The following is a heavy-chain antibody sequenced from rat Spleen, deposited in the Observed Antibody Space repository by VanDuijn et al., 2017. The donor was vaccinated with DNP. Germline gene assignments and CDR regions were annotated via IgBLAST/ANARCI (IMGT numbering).Heavy chain of an antibody. CDR3: TKDLQWYAMDA. Sequence: EVQLVESGGGLVQPGRSLKLSCAASGFTFSDYNMAWVRQAPKKGLEWVATISYDGSSTYYRDSVKGRFTISRDNAKSTLYLQMNSLGSEDTATYYCTKDLQWYAMDAWGQGTSVTVSS. CDR2: ISYDGSST. J-gene: IGHJ4*01. CDR1: GFTFSDYN. V-gene: IGHV5-7*01. D-gene: IGHD1-1*01.